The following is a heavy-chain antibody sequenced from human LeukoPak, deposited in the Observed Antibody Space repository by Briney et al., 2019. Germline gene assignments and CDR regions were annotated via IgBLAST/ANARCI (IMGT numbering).Heavy chain of an antibody. D-gene: IGHD6-19*01. CDR2: IFTSGST. CDR3: ATASLRIAVADTYFQH. Sequence: PSQTLSLTCTVSGGSISSGNYYWSWIRQPAGKGLEWIGRIFTSGSTDYNPSLKSPVTISLDTSKNQFSLELSSVTAADTAVYYCATASLRIAVADTYFQHWGQGTLVTVSS. J-gene: IGHJ1*01. CDR1: GGSISSGNYY. V-gene: IGHV4-61*02.